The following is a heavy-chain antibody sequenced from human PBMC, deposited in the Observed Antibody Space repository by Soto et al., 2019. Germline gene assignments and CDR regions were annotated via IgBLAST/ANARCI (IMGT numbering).Heavy chain of an antibody. V-gene: IGHV4-4*07. D-gene: IGHD6-13*01. CDR1: GGSISSYY. Sequence: QVQLQESGPGLVKPSETLSLTFTVSGGSISSYYWSWIRQPAGKGLEWIGRIYTSGSTNYNPSLKSRVTMSVDTSKNQFSLKLSSVTAADTAVYYCARDFGIAAAGTAPYYFDYWGQGTLVTVSS. J-gene: IGHJ4*02. CDR3: ARDFGIAAAGTAPYYFDY. CDR2: IYTSGST.